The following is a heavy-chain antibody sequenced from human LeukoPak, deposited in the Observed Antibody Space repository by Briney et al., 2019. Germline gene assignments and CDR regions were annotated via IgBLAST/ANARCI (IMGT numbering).Heavy chain of an antibody. CDR1: GFTFSSYG. CDR3: ARDPDGYFDY. J-gene: IGHJ4*02. Sequence: PGGSLRLSCAASGFTFSSYGMHWVRQAPGKGLEWVANIKQDGSEKYYVDSVKGRFTISRDNAKNSLYLQMNSLRAEDTAVYYCARDPDGYFDYWGQGTLVTVSS. CDR2: IKQDGSEK. V-gene: IGHV3-7*01.